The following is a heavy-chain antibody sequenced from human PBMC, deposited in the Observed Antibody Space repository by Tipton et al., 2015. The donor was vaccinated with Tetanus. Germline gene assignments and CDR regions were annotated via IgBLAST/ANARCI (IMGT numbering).Heavy chain of an antibody. CDR2: LYFSGRT. J-gene: IGHJ4*02. CDR3: ARHESLVGGSYDY. D-gene: IGHD3-10*01. V-gene: IGHV4-39*01. CDR1: GGSISSGNYY. Sequence: TLSLTCTVSGGSISSGNYYWGWIRQPPGKGLEWIGSLYFSGRTYYSPPLKSRVTISVDTPKNQFSLKLTSVTAADSAVYYCARHESLVGGSYDYWGQGTLVTVSS.